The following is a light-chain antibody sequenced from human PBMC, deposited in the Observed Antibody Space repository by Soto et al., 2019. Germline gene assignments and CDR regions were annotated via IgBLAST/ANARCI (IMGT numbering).Light chain of an antibody. J-gene: IGKJ1*01. CDR3: QQSYSTTWT. Sequence: IPMTQAPPSLSASVGDSVTITCRASQGISTYLNWYQQKPGKAPKLLIYAASSLQSGVPSRFSGSGSETDFTLTISSLQPEDFATYSCQQSYSTTWTFGQGTKVDI. CDR2: AAS. V-gene: IGKV1-39*01. CDR1: QGISTY.